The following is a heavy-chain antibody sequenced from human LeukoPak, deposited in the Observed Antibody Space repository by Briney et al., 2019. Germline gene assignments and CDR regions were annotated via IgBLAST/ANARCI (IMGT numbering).Heavy chain of an antibody. CDR3: ATRDSSGQY. CDR2: VNHSGST. D-gene: IGHD6-19*01. CDR1: GGSFSGYY. J-gene: IGHJ4*02. V-gene: IGHV4-34*01. Sequence: SETLSLTCAVYGGSFSGYYWSWIRQPPGKGLEWIGEVNHSGSTNYNPSLKSRVTISVDTSKNQFSLKLSSVTAADTAVYYCATRDSSGQYWGQGTLVTVSS.